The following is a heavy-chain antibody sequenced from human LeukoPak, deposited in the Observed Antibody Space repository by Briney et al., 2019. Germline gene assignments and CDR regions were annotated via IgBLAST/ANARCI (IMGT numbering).Heavy chain of an antibody. J-gene: IGHJ4*02. CDR3: ARLSLWDYYDSSGYQPRGIDY. CDR1: GYTFTSYG. V-gene: IGHV1-18*01. CDR2: ISAYNDNT. D-gene: IGHD3-22*01. Sequence: ASVKVSCKASGYTFTSYGISWVRQAPGQGLEWMGWISAYNDNTNHAQKLQGRVTMTTDTSTSTAYMELRSLRSDDTAVYYCARLSLWDYYDSSGYQPRGIDYWGQGTLVTVSS.